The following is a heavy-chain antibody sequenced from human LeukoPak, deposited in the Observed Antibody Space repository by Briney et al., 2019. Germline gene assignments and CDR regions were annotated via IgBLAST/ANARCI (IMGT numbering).Heavy chain of an antibody. CDR2: INHSGST. CDR3: ARGTGYYDFWSGYPAGFDY. D-gene: IGHD3-3*01. CDR1: GGSFSGYY. Sequence: NPSETLSLTCAVYGGSFSGYYWSWIRQPPGKGLEWIGEINHSGSTNYNPSLKSRVTISVDTSKNQFSLELSSVTAADTAVYYCARGTGYYDFWSGYPAGFDYWGQGTLVTVSS. V-gene: IGHV4-34*01. J-gene: IGHJ4*02.